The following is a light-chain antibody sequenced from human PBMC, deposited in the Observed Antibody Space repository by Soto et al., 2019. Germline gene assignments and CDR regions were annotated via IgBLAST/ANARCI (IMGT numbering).Light chain of an antibody. CDR1: QGIRND. Sequence: DIQMTQSPSSLSASVGDRVTITCRASQGIRNDLAWYQQKPGKAPKRLIYAVSSLQSGVPSRFSGSGSGTEFTLPISSLQPEDFVTYYCLQHNSHPWTFGQGTRVDIK. J-gene: IGKJ1*01. CDR2: AVS. CDR3: LQHNSHPWT. V-gene: IGKV1-17*01.